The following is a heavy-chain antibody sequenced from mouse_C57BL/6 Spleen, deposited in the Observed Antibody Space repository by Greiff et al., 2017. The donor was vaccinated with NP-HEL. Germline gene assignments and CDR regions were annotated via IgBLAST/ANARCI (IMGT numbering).Heavy chain of an antibody. J-gene: IGHJ2*01. CDR3: TRGDYGNSHFDY. CDR2: ISSGGDYI. D-gene: IGHD2-1*01. CDR1: GFTFSSYA. V-gene: IGHV5-9-1*02. Sequence: DVMLVESGEGLVKPGGSLKLSCAASGFTFSSYAMSWVRQTPEKRLEWVAYISSGGDYIYYADTVKGRFTISRDNARNTLYLQMSSLKSEDTAMYYCTRGDYGNSHFDYWGQGTTLTVSS.